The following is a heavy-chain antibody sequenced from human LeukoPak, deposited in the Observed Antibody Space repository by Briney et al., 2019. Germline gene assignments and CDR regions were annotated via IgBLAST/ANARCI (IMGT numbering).Heavy chain of an antibody. J-gene: IGHJ2*01. CDR2: IKQDGSEK. D-gene: IGHD2-15*01. V-gene: IGHV3-7*01. Sequence: PGGSLRLSCAASGFTFSSYWMSWVRQAPGKGLEWVANIKQDGSEKYYVDSVKGRFTISRDNAKNSLYLQMNSLRAEDTAVYYCARTENYCSGGSCTRNRYFALWGRGTLVTVSS. CDR1: GFTFSSYW. CDR3: ARTENYCSGGSCTRNRYFAL.